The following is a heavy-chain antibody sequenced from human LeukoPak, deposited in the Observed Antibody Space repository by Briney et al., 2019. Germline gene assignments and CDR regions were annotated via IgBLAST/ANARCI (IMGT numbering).Heavy chain of an antibody. CDR2: ISAYNGNT. D-gene: IGHD3-3*01. CDR3: ARSITIFGAFDY. V-gene: IGHV1-18*01. Sequence: ASVKVSCKASGCTFTSYGIIWVRQAPGQGLEWMGWISAYNGNTNYAQKLQGRVTMTTDTSTSTAYMELRSLRSDDTAVYYCARSITIFGAFDYWGQGTLVTVSS. J-gene: IGHJ4*02. CDR1: GCTFTSYG.